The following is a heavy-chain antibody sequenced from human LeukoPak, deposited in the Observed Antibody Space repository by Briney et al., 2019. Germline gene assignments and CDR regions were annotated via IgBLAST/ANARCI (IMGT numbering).Heavy chain of an antibody. V-gene: IGHV1-18*01. CDR2: ISAYNGNT. CDR3: ARDGGGDESSSGPFDY. Sequence: ASVKVSCKASGYTFTSYGISWVRQAPGQGLEWMGWISAYNGNTNYAQKLQGRVTMTTDTSTSTAYMELRSLGSDDTAVYYCARDGGGDESSSGPFDYWGQGTLVTVSS. J-gene: IGHJ4*02. CDR1: GYTFTSYG. D-gene: IGHD2-21*02.